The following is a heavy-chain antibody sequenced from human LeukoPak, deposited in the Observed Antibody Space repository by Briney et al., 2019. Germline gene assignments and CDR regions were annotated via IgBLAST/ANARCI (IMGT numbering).Heavy chain of an antibody. D-gene: IGHD2-15*01. Sequence: SETLSLTCTVSGGCISSFYWSWIRQPPGKGLEWIGYIYYSGSTNYNPSLKSRVTISVDTSKNQFSLKLSSVTAADTAVYYCARDCSGGSCYSTSDAFDIWGQGTMVTVSS. V-gene: IGHV4-59*01. CDR2: IYYSGST. CDR1: GGCISSFY. CDR3: ARDCSGGSCYSTSDAFDI. J-gene: IGHJ3*02.